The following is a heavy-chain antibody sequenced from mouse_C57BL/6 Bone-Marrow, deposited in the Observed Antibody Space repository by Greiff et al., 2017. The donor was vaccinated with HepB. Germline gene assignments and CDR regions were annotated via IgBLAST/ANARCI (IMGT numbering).Heavy chain of an antibody. CDR2: FTMYSDAT. CDR1: YFAFMASA. V-gene: IGHV1-49*01. J-gene: IGHJ2*01. CDR3: ASSGNFFDY. D-gene: IGHD1-1*02. Sequence: LQQSGAELVRPGSSVKLSCKDSYFAFMASAMHWVKQRPGHGLEWIGSFTMYSDATEYSENFKSKATLTVDKSSSTAYMQLSSLTSEDSAVYYCASSGNFFDYWGQGTTLTVSS.